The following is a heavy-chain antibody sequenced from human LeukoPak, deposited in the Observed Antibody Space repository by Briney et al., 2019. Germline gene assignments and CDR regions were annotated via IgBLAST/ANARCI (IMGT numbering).Heavy chain of an antibody. CDR2: IYYSGGT. V-gene: IGHV4-30-4*08. Sequence: SQTLSLTCTVSGGSISSGDYYWSWIRQPPGKGLEWIGYIYYSGGTYYNPSLKSRVTISVDTSKNQFSLKLSSVTAADTAVYYCAQYYYDSSGYYYWFDPWGQGTLVTVSS. CDR1: GGSISSGDYY. D-gene: IGHD3-22*01. J-gene: IGHJ5*02. CDR3: AQYYYDSSGYYYWFDP.